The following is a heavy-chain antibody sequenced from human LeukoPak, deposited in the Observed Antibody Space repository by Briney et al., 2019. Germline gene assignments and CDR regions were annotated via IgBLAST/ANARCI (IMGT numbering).Heavy chain of an antibody. D-gene: IGHD3-16*01. V-gene: IGHV4-39*01. CDR1: GGSISSSSYY. CDR2: IYYSGST. J-gene: IGHJ4*02. Sequence: SETLSFTCTVSGGSISSSSYYWGWIRQPPGKGLEWIGSIYYSGSTYYNPSLKSRVTISVDTSKNQFSLKLSSVTAADTAVYYCARLELGESFFDYWGQGTLVTVSS. CDR3: ARLELGESFFDY.